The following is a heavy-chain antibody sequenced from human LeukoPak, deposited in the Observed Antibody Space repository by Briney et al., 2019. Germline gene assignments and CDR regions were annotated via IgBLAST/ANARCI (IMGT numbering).Heavy chain of an antibody. CDR1: GYRFTSHW. J-gene: IGHJ3*02. V-gene: IGHV5-51*01. D-gene: IGHD3-3*01. Sequence: GESLKISCQASGYRFTSHWIAWVRQKPGKGLEWMGIIYPGDSDTRYSPSFQGQVTISADKSITTAFLQWSSLKASDTAMYYCARRLVGQEWVHIWGQGTMVTVSS. CDR3: ARRLVGQEWVHI. CDR2: IYPGDSDT.